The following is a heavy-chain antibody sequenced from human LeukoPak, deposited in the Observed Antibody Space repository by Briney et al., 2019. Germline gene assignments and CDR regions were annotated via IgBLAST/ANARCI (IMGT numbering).Heavy chain of an antibody. CDR1: GFTFSNAW. Sequence: GGSLRLSCAASGFTFSNAWMSWVRQAPGKGLEWVGRIKSKTDGGTTDYAAPVKGRFTISRDDSKNTLYLQMNSLRAEDTAVYYCAKGDGSGWYFGLWGQGTLVTVSS. V-gene: IGHV3-15*01. CDR3: AKGDGSGWYFGL. J-gene: IGHJ4*02. CDR2: IKSKTDGGTT. D-gene: IGHD6-19*01.